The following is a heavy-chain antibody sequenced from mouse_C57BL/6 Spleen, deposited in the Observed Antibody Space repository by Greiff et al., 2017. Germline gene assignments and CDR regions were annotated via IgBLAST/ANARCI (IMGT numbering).Heavy chain of an antibody. CDR2: INPSSGYT. CDR1: GYTFTSYT. Sequence: VQLQQSGAELARPGASVKMSCKASGYTFTSYTMHWVKQRPGQGLEWIGYINPSSGYTKYNQKFKDKATLTADKSSSTAYMQLSSLTSEDSAVYYCARYGYYEDYAMDYWGQGTSVTVSS. V-gene: IGHV1-4*01. D-gene: IGHD2-3*01. J-gene: IGHJ4*01. CDR3: ARYGYYEDYAMDY.